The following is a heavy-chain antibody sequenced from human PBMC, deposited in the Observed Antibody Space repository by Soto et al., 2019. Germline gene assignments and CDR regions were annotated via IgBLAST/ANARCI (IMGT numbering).Heavy chain of an antibody. CDR2: IYYSGST. Sequence: PSETLSLTCTVSGGSISSGDYYWSWIRQPPGKGLEWIGYIYYSGSTYYNPSLKSRVTISVDTSKNQFSLKLGSVTAADTAVYYCARSGRWLQSYYFDYWGQGTLVTVSS. CDR1: GGSISSGDYY. D-gene: IGHD3-10*01. J-gene: IGHJ4*02. CDR3: ARSGRWLQSYYFDY. V-gene: IGHV4-30-4*01.